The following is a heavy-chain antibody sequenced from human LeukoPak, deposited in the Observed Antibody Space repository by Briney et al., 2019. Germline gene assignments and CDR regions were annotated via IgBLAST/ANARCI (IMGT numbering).Heavy chain of an antibody. CDR3: ARDSVTTAVGREYYFDY. CDR1: GYTFTSYG. D-gene: IGHD4-17*01. V-gene: IGHV1-2*02. J-gene: IGHJ4*02. Sequence: GASVKVSCKASGYTFTSYGISWVRQAPGQGLEWMGWINPNSGGTNYAQKFQGRVTMTRDTSISTAYMELSRLRSDDTAVYYCARDSVTTAVGREYYFDYWGQGTLVTVSS. CDR2: INPNSGGT.